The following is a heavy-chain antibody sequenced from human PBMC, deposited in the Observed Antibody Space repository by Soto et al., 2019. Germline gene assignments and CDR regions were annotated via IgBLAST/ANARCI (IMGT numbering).Heavy chain of an antibody. CDR2: IHNSGTT. D-gene: IGHD3-16*02. CDR1: GGSISSGDYY. Sequence: TLSLTCTVSGGSISSGDYYWSWIRQHPGKDLEWIGYIHNSGTTYYIPPLKSRVTMSVDTSKNQLSLKVTSVTAADTAVYYCARGVTFGGVIAPRFDPWGRGTLVTVSS. CDR3: ARGVTFGGVIAPRFDP. V-gene: IGHV4-31*03. J-gene: IGHJ5*02.